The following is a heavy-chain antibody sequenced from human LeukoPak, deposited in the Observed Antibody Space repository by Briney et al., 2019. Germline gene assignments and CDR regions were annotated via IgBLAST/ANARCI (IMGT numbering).Heavy chain of an antibody. J-gene: IGHJ2*01. CDR3: ARRVAYDSSGYYRSYWYFDL. Sequence: PGGSLRLSCAASGFTFSDYYMSWIRQAPGKGLEWVSYISSSSSYTNYADSVKGRFTISRDNAKNSLYLQMNSLRAEDTAVYYCARRVAYDSSGYYRSYWYFDLWGRGTLVTVSS. CDR2: ISSSSSYT. CDR1: GFTFSDYY. D-gene: IGHD3-22*01. V-gene: IGHV3-11*06.